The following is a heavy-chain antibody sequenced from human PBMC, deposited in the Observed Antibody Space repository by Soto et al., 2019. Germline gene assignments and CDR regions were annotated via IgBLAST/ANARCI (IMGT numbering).Heavy chain of an antibody. CDR3: ARSQSTNLAAAGPSQYDY. V-gene: IGHV1-69*13. J-gene: IGHJ4*02. Sequence: GASMKVSCQASGGTLSSYSISWVRQAPGQGLEWMGGIIPIFGTANYAQKFQGRVTITADESTSTAYMELSSLRSEDTAVYYCARSQSTNLAAAGPSQYDYWGQGTLVTVSS. CDR1: GGTLSSYS. D-gene: IGHD6-13*01. CDR2: IIPIFGTA.